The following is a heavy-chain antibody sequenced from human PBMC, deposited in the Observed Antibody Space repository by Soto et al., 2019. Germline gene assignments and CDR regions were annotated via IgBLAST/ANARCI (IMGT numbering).Heavy chain of an antibody. D-gene: IGHD2-2*01. Sequence: QVQLVQSGAEVKKPGASVKVSCKASGYTFTSYGISWVRQAPGQGLEWMGWISAYNGNTNYAQKLQGRATMTTDTSTSTAYMELRSLRSDDTAVYYCARQLDIVVVPAARGRGWFDPWGQGTLVTVSS. CDR2: ISAYNGNT. CDR1: GYTFTSYG. CDR3: ARQLDIVVVPAARGRGWFDP. V-gene: IGHV1-18*01. J-gene: IGHJ5*02.